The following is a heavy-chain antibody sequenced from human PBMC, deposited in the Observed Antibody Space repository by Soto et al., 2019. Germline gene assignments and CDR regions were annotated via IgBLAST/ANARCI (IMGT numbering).Heavy chain of an antibody. CDR3: ARRGPHYVFDS. J-gene: IGHJ4*02. CDR1: GGSISSNHYY. D-gene: IGHD3-10*02. CDR2: ISYTGST. V-gene: IGHV4-39*01. Sequence: QQQLQESGPGLVKPSETLSLTCDVSGGSISSNHYYWTWIRQPPGRGLEWIGSISYTGSTYSSPSRKSRITISLDLSKNQFPRKMGSVTATDTAVYYCARRGPHYVFDSWGQGTLVTVSS.